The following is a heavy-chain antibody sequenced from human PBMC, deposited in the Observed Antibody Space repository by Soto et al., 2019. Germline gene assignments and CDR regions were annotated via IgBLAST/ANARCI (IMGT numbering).Heavy chain of an antibody. CDR3: AKRSRYYFDS. Sequence: PGRSLRLSCAASGFTFSAFAMSWVRQAPGKGLEWVSTISEGGGTPFYADSVKGRFTISRDNSQNTLHLQMTTLRAEDTAVYFCAKRSRYYFDSWGQGSLVTVSS. D-gene: IGHD6-13*01. V-gene: IGHV3-23*01. CDR1: GFTFSAFA. CDR2: ISEGGGTP. J-gene: IGHJ4*02.